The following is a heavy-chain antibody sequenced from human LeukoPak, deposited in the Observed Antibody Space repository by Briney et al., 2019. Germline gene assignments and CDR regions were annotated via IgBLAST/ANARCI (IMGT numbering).Heavy chain of an antibody. Sequence: GGSLRLSCVASELTFRNYSLNWVRQAPGKGLEWVSSISYSSSYKYYVDSVKGRFTISRDNAKKSLYLQMNSLRAEDTAIYYCARAPVIVMHDWYFDLWGRGTLVTVSS. CDR2: ISYSSSYK. CDR1: ELTFRNYS. V-gene: IGHV3-21*01. CDR3: ARAPVIVMHDWYFDL. J-gene: IGHJ2*01. D-gene: IGHD3-22*01.